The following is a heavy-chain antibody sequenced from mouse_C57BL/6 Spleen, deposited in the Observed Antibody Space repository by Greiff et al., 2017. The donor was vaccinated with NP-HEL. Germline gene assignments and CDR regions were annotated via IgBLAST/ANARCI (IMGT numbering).Heavy chain of an antibody. Sequence: DVMLVESGGGLVKPGGSLKLSCAASGFTFSDYGMHWVRQAPEKGLEWVAYISSGSSTIYYADTVKGRFTISRDNAKNTLFLQMTSLRSEDTAMYYCARASYYGYYYAMDYWGQGTSVTVSS. CDR3: ARASYYGYYYAMDY. V-gene: IGHV5-17*01. CDR2: ISSGSSTI. CDR1: GFTFSDYG. D-gene: IGHD1-1*01. J-gene: IGHJ4*01.